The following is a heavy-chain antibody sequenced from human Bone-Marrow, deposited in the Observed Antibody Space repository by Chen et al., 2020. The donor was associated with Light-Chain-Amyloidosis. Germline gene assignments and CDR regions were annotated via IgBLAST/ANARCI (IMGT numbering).Heavy chain of an antibody. J-gene: IGHJ5*02. CDR2: IYYSGST. V-gene: IGHV4-31*03. CDR3: ARDVAGYCSSTSCYPGSFDP. CDR1: GGSISSGGYY. D-gene: IGHD2-2*01. Sequence: QVQLQESGPGLVKPSQTLSLTCTVSGGSISSGGYYWSWIRQHPGKGLEWIGYIYYSGSTYYNPSLKRRVTISVDTSKNQFSLKLSSVTAADTAVYYCARDVAGYCSSTSCYPGSFDPWGQGTLVTVSS.